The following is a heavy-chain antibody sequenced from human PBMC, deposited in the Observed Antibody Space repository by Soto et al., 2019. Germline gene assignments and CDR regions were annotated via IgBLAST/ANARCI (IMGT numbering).Heavy chain of an antibody. V-gene: IGHV4-34*01. CDR2: INHSGST. D-gene: IGHD6-19*01. CDR3: ARGRPGGGIAVAGQTYYFDY. J-gene: IGHJ4*02. Sequence: SETLSLTCAVYGGSFSGYYWSWIRQPPGKGLEWIGEINHSGSTNYNPSLKSRVTISVDTSKNQFSLKLSSVTAADTAVYYCARGRPGGGIAVAGQTYYFDYWGQGTLVTVSS. CDR1: GGSFSGYY.